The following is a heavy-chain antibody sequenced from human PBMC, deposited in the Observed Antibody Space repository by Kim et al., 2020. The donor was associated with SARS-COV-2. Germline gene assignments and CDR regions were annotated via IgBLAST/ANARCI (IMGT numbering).Heavy chain of an antibody. Sequence: SETLSLTCTVSGGSISSGGYYWSWIRQHPGKGLEWIGYIYYSGSTYYNPSLKSRVTISVDTSKNQFSLKLSSVTAAATAVYYCARVGYGDYTYYYGMDVWGQGTTVTVSS. CDR1: GGSISSGGYY. J-gene: IGHJ6*02. CDR3: ARVGYGDYTYYYGMDV. D-gene: IGHD4-17*01. V-gene: IGHV4-31*03. CDR2: IYYSGST.